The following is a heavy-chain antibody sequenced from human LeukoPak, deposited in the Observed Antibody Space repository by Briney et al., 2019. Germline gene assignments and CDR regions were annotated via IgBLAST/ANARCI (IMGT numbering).Heavy chain of an antibody. CDR1: GFTFSSYW. Sequence: GGSLRLSCAASGFTFSSYWMSWVRQAPGKGLEWVANIKQDGSEKYYVDSVKGRFTISRDNAKNSLYLQMNSLRAEDTAVYYCARERSHPHYYDSSGYYDYWGQGTLVTVSS. CDR3: ARERSHPHYYDSSGYYDY. V-gene: IGHV3-7*01. J-gene: IGHJ4*02. CDR2: IKQDGSEK. D-gene: IGHD3-22*01.